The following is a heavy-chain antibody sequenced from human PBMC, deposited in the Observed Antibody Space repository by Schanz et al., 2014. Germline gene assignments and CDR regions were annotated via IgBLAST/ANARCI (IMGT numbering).Heavy chain of an antibody. V-gene: IGHV1-2*02. CDR3: ARALFGSGRGDV. Sequence: QVQLVQSGSELKKPGASVNISCKASGYTFTDYYIHWVRQAPGQGLEWMGWISANSGGTNYAQKFQGRVTMTRDTSISTAYMELSRLKSDDTAVYYCARALFGSGRGDVWGQGTTVTVSS. CDR2: ISANSGGT. CDR1: GYTFTDYY. D-gene: IGHD3-10*01. J-gene: IGHJ6*02.